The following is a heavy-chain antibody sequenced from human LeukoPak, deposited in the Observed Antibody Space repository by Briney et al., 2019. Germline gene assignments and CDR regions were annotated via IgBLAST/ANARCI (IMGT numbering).Heavy chain of an antibody. J-gene: IGHJ4*02. CDR2: INPSVGTS. CDR3: ARDRSGYDVFDY. V-gene: IGHV1-46*01. CDR1: GYAFTTYY. D-gene: IGHD3-3*01. Sequence: ASVKVSCKASGYAFTTYYRHWVRQAPGQGLEWLGIINPSVGTSNYAQTFQGRVAMTRDTSTSTVYIELSSLRSEDTAVYYCARDRSGYDVFDYWGQGTPVTVSS.